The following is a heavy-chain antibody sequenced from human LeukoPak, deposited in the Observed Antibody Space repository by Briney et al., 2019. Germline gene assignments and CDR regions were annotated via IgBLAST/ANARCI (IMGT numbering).Heavy chain of an antibody. J-gene: IGHJ4*02. D-gene: IGHD3-22*01. Sequence: GGSLRLSCAASGFTFSSYSMNWVRQAPGKGLEWVAFIRFDANNKYYADSVKGRFTISRDNSKNTLYLQMHSLRAEDTAVYYCAKDSSVYYYDSRNFDYWGQGTLVTVSS. CDR3: AKDSSVYYYDSRNFDY. CDR1: GFTFSSYS. CDR2: IRFDANNK. V-gene: IGHV3-30*02.